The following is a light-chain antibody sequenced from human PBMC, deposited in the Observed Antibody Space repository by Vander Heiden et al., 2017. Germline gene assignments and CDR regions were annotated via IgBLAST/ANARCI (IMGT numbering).Light chain of an antibody. CDR3: RQNDSFPWT. CDR2: GVS. V-gene: IGKV3-20*01. Sequence: EIVLTQSPAPLSFSPGERATLPCRASQSVSSRYLVWYQQKTGQAARLLIYGVSRRATGSPDRCSGSGCGTDFSLTISRVEPEDVAVDYCRQNDSFPWTFGQGTKVEIK. CDR1: QSVSSRY. J-gene: IGKJ1*01.